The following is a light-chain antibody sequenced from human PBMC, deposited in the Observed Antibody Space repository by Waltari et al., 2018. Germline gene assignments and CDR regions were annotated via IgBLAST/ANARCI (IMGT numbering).Light chain of an antibody. CDR1: QSISTY. V-gene: IGKV1-39*01. J-gene: IGKJ1*01. CDR2: AAS. CDR3: QQNYYTPWT. Sequence: IQMTQSPSSLSASVGDSVTITCRASQSISTYLNWYQQKPGKAPKVLIYAASSLQSGVPSRFSGSGSGTDFTLTISSLQPEDFATYYCQQNYYTPWTFGQGTKVEIK.